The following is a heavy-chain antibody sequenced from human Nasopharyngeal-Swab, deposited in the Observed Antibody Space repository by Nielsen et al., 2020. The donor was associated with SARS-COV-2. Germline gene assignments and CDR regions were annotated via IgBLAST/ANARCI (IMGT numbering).Heavy chain of an antibody. J-gene: IGHJ4*02. V-gene: IGHV3-23*01. CDR2: VSGSGGTT. CDR3: AKDRYCSGGACYFSGFDY. D-gene: IGHD2-15*01. Sequence: VRQAPGEGLEWVSGVSGSGGTTKYADSVKGRFTISRDNSKNKLYLQMHSLRVEDTAVYYCAKDRYCSGGACYFSGFDYWGLGTLVTVSS.